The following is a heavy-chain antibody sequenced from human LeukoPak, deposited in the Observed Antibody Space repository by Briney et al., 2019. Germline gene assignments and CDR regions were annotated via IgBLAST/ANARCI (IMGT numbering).Heavy chain of an antibody. D-gene: IGHD1-1*01. CDR2: INPNSGGT. Sequence: ASVKVSCKASGYAFTGYYMHWVRQAPGQGLEWMGWINPNSGGTNYAQKFQGRVTMTRDTSISTAYMELSRLRSDDTAVYYCARFSRTGTAQVKAFDIWGQGTMVTVSS. V-gene: IGHV1-2*02. CDR1: GYAFTGYY. J-gene: IGHJ3*02. CDR3: ARFSRTGTAQVKAFDI.